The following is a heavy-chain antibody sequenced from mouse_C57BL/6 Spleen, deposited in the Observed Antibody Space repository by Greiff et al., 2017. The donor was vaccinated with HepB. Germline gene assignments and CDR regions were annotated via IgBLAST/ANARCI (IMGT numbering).Heavy chain of an antibody. J-gene: IGHJ2*01. D-gene: IGHD3-1*01. V-gene: IGHV1-66*01. Sequence: VMLVESGPELVKPGASVKISCKASGYSFTSYYIHWVKQRPGQGLEWIGWIYPGSGNTKYNEKFKGKATLTADTSSSTAYMQLSSLTSEDSAVYYCARSGWSYYFDYWGQGTTLTVSS. CDR2: IYPGSGNT. CDR1: GYSFTSYY. CDR3: ARSGWSYYFDY.